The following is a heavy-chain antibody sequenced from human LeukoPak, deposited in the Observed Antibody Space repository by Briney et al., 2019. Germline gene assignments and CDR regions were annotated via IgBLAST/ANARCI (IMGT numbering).Heavy chain of an antibody. Sequence: SETQSLTCTVSCDSISSGNFCWTWIRQPPGRGLQWIGGVFNSGSTNDNPSLKSRVTISVDTSKNQFSLNLESVTDSDAAVYYCARDRETIDYWGQGAQVTVSS. CDR2: VFNSGST. J-gene: IGHJ4*02. D-gene: IGHD1-1*01. V-gene: IGHV4-61*01. CDR3: ARDRETIDY. CDR1: CDSISSGNFC.